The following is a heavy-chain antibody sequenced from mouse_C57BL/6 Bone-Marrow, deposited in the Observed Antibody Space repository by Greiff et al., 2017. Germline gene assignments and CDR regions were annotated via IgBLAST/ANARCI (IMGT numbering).Heavy chain of an antibody. V-gene: IGHV1-59*01. D-gene: IGHD1-1*01. Sequence: VQLQQPGAELVRPGTSVKLSCKASGYTFTSSWMHWVKQRPGQGLEWIGVIDPSDSYTNYNQKFKGKATLTVDTSSSTAYMQLSSLTSEDSAVYYCARGPYYYGSSYTWCAYWGQGTLVTVSA. J-gene: IGHJ3*01. CDR3: ARGPYYYGSSYTWCAY. CDR2: IDPSDSYT. CDR1: GYTFTSSW.